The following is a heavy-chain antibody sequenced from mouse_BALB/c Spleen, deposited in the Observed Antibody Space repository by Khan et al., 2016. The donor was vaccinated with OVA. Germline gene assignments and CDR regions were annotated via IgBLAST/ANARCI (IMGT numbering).Heavy chain of an antibody. D-gene: IGHD1-1*01. CDR3: ASQGAYGGRYGWFAY. CDR1: GYTFSDYY. V-gene: IGHV1-77*01. Sequence: QVQLQQSGTELARPGASVKLSCKASGYTFSDYYINWVKQRTGQGLEWIGEIYPGSGYTYYNEKFKAKATLTADKSSSTAYVQLSKLTSEDSAVDFCASQGAYGGRYGWFAYWGQGTLVTVSA. J-gene: IGHJ3*01. CDR2: IYPGSGYT.